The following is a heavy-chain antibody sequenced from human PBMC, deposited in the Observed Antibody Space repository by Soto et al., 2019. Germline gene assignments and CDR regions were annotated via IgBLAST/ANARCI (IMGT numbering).Heavy chain of an antibody. D-gene: IGHD2-21*02. J-gene: IGHJ6*02. CDR1: GDSFTSFG. V-gene: IGHV1-18*01. CDR3: ARELVTSYIPGVNYYYGMEV. CDR2: VSARNGDT. Sequence: QVQLVQSGAEVKKPGASVKMSCKASGDSFTSFGVSWVRQAPGQGLEWMGVVSARNGDTTYAQNFQGRISLTTDTSTTTAYMELTSLRADDTAVYWCARELVTSYIPGVNYYYGMEVWGQGTSVTISS.